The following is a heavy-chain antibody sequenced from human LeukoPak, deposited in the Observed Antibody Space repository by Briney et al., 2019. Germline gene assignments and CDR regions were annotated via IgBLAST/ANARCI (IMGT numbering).Heavy chain of an antibody. CDR3: AKCWTSDGVWSDFDH. D-gene: IGHD2-15*01. CDR1: GLSFRSYG. CDR2: ISGSGDNT. J-gene: IGHJ4*02. V-gene: IGHV3-23*01. Sequence: GGSLRLSCEASGLSFRSYGMSWVRQAPGKGLEWVSGISGSGDNTYYTDSVKGRFTISRDNSKNTLYLQMNSLRVEDTAVYYSAKCWTSDGVWSDFDHWGQGALVTVSS.